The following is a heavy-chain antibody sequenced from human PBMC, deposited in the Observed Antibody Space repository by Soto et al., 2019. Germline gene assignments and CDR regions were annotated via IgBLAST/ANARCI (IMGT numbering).Heavy chain of an antibody. CDR3: ARILDDMVTGSAGWFDP. V-gene: IGHV2-26*01. CDR1: GFSLSNPRMR. CDR2: IFSNDEK. J-gene: IGHJ5*02. Sequence: QVTLKESGPVLVKPTETLTLTCTVSGFSLSNPRMRVSWIRQPPGKALEWLAHIFSNDEKSYSTSLKSRLTISKDTSKSQVVLSMTDMDPVDTAKYYGARILDDMVTGSAGWFDPWGQGTLVTVYS. D-gene: IGHD3-9*01.